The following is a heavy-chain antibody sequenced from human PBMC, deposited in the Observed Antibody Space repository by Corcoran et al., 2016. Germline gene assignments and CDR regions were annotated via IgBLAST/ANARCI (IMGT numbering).Heavy chain of an antibody. D-gene: IGHD6-25*01. CDR1: GFTFDADG. J-gene: IGHJ4*02. CDR2: INWNGGST. Sequence: EVQLVDSGGGVVRPGGSLRLSCAASGFTFDADGMSWVRQAPGKGLEWVSGINWNGGSTGYADSVKGRFTISRDNAKNSLYRQMNSLRAEDTALYYCASSGSGWEGGYYFDYWGQGTLVTVSS. V-gene: IGHV3-20*04. CDR3: ASSGSGWEGGYYFDY.